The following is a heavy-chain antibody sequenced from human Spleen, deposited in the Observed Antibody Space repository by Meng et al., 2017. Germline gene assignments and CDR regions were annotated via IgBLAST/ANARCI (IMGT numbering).Heavy chain of an antibody. Sequence: SETLSLTCTVSGGSISSSSYYWGWIRQPPGKGLEWIGSVYSSGNTYYNPSLKSRVTISVDTSKNQYSLKVNSVTAADTAVYYCARDDGDYWGQGTLVTVS. CDR2: VYSSGNT. J-gene: IGHJ4*02. CDR3: ARDDGDY. CDR1: GGSISSSSYY. V-gene: IGHV4-39*07.